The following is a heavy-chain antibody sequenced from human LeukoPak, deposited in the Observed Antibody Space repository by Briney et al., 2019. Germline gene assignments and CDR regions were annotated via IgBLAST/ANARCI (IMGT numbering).Heavy chain of an antibody. CDR2: ISSGSSTT. CDR3: ARGRGLTLSYHYFDY. CDR1: GFTFSPLG. J-gene: IGHJ4*02. D-gene: IGHD3-10*01. V-gene: IGHV3-48*02. Sequence: GGSLRLSCAASGFTFSPLGMNWVRQAPGRGLEWVSYISSGSSTTYYADSVKGRFTISRDNAKNSLYLQMNSLRDEDTAVYYCARGRGLTLSYHYFDYWGQGTLVTVPS.